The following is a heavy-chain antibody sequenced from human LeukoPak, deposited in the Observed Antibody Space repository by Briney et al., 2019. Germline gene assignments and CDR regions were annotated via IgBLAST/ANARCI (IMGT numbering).Heavy chain of an antibody. CDR2: INQDGSAK. J-gene: IGHJ6*03. CDR1: GFTFDDYG. CDR3: ARDPGYSPTFYYMDV. Sequence: GGSLRLSCAASGFTFDDYGMSWVRQAPGKGLEWVANINQDGSAKYYVDSMEGRFTISRDNAKNSLYLQMNNLRADDTAIYYCARDPGYSPTFYYMDVWGTGTTVTISS. D-gene: IGHD6-13*01. V-gene: IGHV3-7*01.